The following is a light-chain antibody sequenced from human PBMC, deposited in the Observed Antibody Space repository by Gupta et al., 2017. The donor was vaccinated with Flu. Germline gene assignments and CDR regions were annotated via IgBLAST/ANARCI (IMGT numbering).Light chain of an antibody. V-gene: IGKV3-11*01. CDR2: DAS. Sequence: EIVLTQSPVTLSLSPGERATLSCRASETISTYLAWYQQKPGQAPRLLIYDASNRATGIPARFSGSGSGTDFTITISSLHPEDFAVYYCQQRSNWPPLTFGGGTKVEI. CDR1: ETISTY. CDR3: QQRSNWPPLT. J-gene: IGKJ4*01.